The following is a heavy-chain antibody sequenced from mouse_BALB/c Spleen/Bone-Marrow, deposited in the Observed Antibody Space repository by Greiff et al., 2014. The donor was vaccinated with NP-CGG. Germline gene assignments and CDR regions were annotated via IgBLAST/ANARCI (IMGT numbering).Heavy chain of an antibody. CDR1: GFTFSSFG. D-gene: IGHD2-4*01. J-gene: IGHJ4*01. CDR2: ISNGSSPI. Sequence: EVQLVESGGGLVQPGGSRKLSCAASGFTFSSFGMHWVRQAPEKGLEWVAYISNGSSPIYYADTVKGPFTISRDNPKNTLFLQMTSLRSEDTAMYYCARKGAMITHYYAMDYWGQGTSVTVSS. V-gene: IGHV5-17*02. CDR3: ARKGAMITHYYAMDY.